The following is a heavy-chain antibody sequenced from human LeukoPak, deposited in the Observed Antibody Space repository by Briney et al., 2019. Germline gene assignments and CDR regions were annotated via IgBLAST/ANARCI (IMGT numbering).Heavy chain of an antibody. CDR2: INWNGGST. J-gene: IGHJ4*02. D-gene: IGHD6-19*01. CDR3: ARVGSFSSGDY. V-gene: IGHV3-20*04. Sequence: GGSLRLSCAASGFTFDDYGMSWVRQAPGKGLEWVSGINWNGGSTGYADSVKGRFTISRDNAKSSLYLQMNSLRAEDTALYYCARVGSFSSGDYWGQGTLVTVSS. CDR1: GFTFDDYG.